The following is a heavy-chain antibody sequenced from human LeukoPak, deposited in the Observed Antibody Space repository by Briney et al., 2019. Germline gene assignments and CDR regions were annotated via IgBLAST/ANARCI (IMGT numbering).Heavy chain of an antibody. J-gene: IGHJ6*03. CDR2: MNPNSGNT. Sequence: ASVKVSCKASGYTFTSYDISWVRQATGQGREWMGWMNPNSGNTGYAQKFQGRVTITRNTSISTAYMELSSLRSEDTAVYYCARQVKQQLAYYYYYYYMDVWGKGTTVTVSS. V-gene: IGHV1-8*03. D-gene: IGHD6-13*01. CDR3: ARQVKQQLAYYYYYYYMDV. CDR1: GYTFTSYD.